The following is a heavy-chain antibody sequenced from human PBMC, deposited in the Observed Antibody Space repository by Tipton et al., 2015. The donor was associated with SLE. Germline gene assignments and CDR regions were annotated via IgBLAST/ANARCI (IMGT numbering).Heavy chain of an antibody. V-gene: IGHV4-61*09. D-gene: IGHD6-19*01. CDR2: IYTSGST. CDR1: GGSISSGSYY. CDR3: AGGGEQWLFDY. J-gene: IGHJ4*02. Sequence: TLSLTCTVSGGSISSGSYYWCWIRQPAGKGLEWIGYIYTSGSTNYNPSLKSRVTISVDTSKNQFSLKLSAVTAADTAVYYCAGGGEQWLFDYWGQGTLVTVSS.